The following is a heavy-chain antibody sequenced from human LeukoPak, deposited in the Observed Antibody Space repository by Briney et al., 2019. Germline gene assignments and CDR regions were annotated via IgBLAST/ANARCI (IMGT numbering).Heavy chain of an antibody. CDR3: ARLGSVAGFDY. Sequence: SETLSLTCTASGGSISSSSYYWGWIRQPPGKGLEWIGSIYYSGSTYYNPSLKSRVTISVDTSKNQFSLKLSSVTAADTAVYYCARLGSVAGFDYWGQGTLVTVSS. V-gene: IGHV4-39*01. J-gene: IGHJ4*02. D-gene: IGHD6-19*01. CDR2: IYYSGST. CDR1: GGSISSSSYY.